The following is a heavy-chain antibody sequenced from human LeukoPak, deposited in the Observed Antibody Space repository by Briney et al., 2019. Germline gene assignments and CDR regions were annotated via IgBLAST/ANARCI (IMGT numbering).Heavy chain of an antibody. V-gene: IGHV3-21*01. CDR3: ATITMVRPFDY. CDR2: ISCSSSYI. D-gene: IGHD3-10*01. Sequence: GGPLRLSCAASGFTFNSCSMNWVRQAPGKGLEWGSSISCSSSYIYYADSVKGRFTISRDNAKNSLYLQMNSLRAEDTAVYYCATITMVRPFDYWGQGTLLTVPS. J-gene: IGHJ4*02. CDR1: GFTFNSCS.